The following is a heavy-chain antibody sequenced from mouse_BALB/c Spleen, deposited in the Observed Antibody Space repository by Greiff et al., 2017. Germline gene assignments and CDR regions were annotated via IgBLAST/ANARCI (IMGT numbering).Heavy chain of an antibody. CDR2: ISSGSSTI. J-gene: IGHJ4*01. Sequence: EVQGVESGGGLVQPGGSRKLSCAASGFTFSSFGMHWVRQAPEKGLEWVAYISSGSSTIYYADTVKGRFTISRDNPKNTLFLQMTSLRSEDTAMYYCARSGYRRGDMDYWGQGTSVTVSS. V-gene: IGHV5-17*02. CDR3: ARSGYRRGDMDY. CDR1: GFTFSSFG. D-gene: IGHD2-14*01.